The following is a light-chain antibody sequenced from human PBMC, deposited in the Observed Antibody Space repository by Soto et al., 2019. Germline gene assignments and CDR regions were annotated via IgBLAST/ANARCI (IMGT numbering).Light chain of an antibody. CDR2: GAS. V-gene: IGKV3-15*01. Sequence: EIVMTQSPATLSVSPGERATLSCRASQSVSSYLVWYQQKRGQAPRLLIYGASTRATGIPARFSGSGSGTEFTLTISSLQSEDFAVYYCQQYNNWPPTFGQGTKLEIK. J-gene: IGKJ2*01. CDR1: QSVSSY. CDR3: QQYNNWPPT.